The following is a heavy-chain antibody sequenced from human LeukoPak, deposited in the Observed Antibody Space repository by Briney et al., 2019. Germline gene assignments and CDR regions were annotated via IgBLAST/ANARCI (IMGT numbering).Heavy chain of an antibody. V-gene: IGHV4-59*01. D-gene: IGHD3-22*01. CDR1: GGSISSYY. CDR3: ASGIVGDAFDI. Sequence: SETLSLTCTVSGGSISSYYWSWIRQPPGKGLEWIGYIYYSGSTNYNPSLKSRVPISVDTSKNQSSLKLSSVTAADTAVYYCASGIVGDAFDIWGQGTMVTVSS. J-gene: IGHJ3*02. CDR2: IYYSGST.